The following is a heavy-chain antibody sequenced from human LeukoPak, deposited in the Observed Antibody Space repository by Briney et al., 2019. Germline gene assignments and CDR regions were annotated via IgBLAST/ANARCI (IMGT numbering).Heavy chain of an antibody. V-gene: IGHV3-74*01. Sequence: PGGSLRLSCAASGFTFSSYWMYWVRQAPGKGLVWVSRISSDGSTTSYADSVKGRFTISRDNAKNTLYLQMNSLRAEDTAVYYCARVGTTSNFYYYYGMDVWGQGTTVTVSS. J-gene: IGHJ6*02. CDR2: ISSDGSTT. D-gene: IGHD2/OR15-2a*01. CDR3: ARVGTTSNFYYYYGMDV. CDR1: GFTFSSYW.